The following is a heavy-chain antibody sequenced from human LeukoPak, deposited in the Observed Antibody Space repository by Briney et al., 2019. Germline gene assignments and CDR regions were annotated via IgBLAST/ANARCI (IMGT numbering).Heavy chain of an antibody. CDR2: INPNSGGT. V-gene: IGHV1-2*06. Sequence: ASVKVSCKASGYTFTGYYMHWVRQAPGQGLEWMGRINPNSGGTNYAQKFQGRVTMTRDTSISTAYMELSRLRSDDTAVYYCARGRRVGATGRGDFDTWGQGTMVTVSS. D-gene: IGHD1-26*01. J-gene: IGHJ3*02. CDR3: ARGRRVGATGRGDFDT. CDR1: GYTFTGYY.